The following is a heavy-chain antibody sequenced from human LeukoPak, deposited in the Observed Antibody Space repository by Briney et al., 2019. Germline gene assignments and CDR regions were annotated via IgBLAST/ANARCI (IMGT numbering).Heavy chain of an antibody. CDR3: ARGTRIYDSSGYYNPPYDY. D-gene: IGHD3-22*01. CDR2: MNPNSGNT. Sequence: ASVKVSCKASGYTFTSYDINRVRQATGQGLEWMGWMNPNSGNTGYAQKFQGGVTMTRNTSISTAYMELSSLGSEDTAVYYCARGTRIYDSSGYYNPPYDYWGQGTLVTVSS. J-gene: IGHJ4*02. V-gene: IGHV1-8*01. CDR1: GYTFTSYD.